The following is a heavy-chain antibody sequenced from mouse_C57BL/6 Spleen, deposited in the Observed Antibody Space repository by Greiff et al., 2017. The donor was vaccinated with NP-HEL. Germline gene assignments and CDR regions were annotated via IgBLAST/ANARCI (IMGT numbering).Heavy chain of an antibody. V-gene: IGHV14-4*01. CDR2: IDPENGDT. CDR1: GFNIKDDY. Sequence: EVQLQQSGAELVRPGASVKLSCTASGFNIKDDYMHWVKQRPEQGLEWIGWIDPENGDTEYASKFQGKATITADTSSNTAYLQLSSLTSEDTAVYYCITGVYFDYWGQGTTLTVSS. J-gene: IGHJ2*01. CDR3: ITGVYFDY.